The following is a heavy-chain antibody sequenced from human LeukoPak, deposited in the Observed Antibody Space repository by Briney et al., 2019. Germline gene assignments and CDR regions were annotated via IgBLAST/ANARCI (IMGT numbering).Heavy chain of an antibody. V-gene: IGHV4-59*08. CDR2: IHNSGRT. Sequence: SETLSLTCSVSGGSVSSYYWSWIRQSPGKGLEWIGNIHNSGRTNYNPSLKSRVTGFVDTSKNQVSLRLSSVTAADTAVYYCARHGTISSESYFDYWGQGALVTVSS. CDR1: GGSVSSYY. J-gene: IGHJ4*02. D-gene: IGHD1-14*01. CDR3: ARHGTISSESYFDY.